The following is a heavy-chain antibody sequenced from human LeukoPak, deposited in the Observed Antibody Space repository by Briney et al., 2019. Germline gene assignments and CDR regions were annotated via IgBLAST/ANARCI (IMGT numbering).Heavy chain of an antibody. V-gene: IGHV4-34*01. CDR1: GASLNGHY. CDR3: ARDFPGYGGTGKYYFDY. D-gene: IGHD4-23*01. CDR2: GSDVGGT. Sequence: SETLSLTCAVYGASLNGHYWSWIRQPPGKGLEWIGEGSDVGGTKYNPSLKSRVTISVDTSKNQFSLKLSSVTAADTAVYYCARDFPGYGGTGKYYFDYWGQGTLVTVSS. J-gene: IGHJ4*02.